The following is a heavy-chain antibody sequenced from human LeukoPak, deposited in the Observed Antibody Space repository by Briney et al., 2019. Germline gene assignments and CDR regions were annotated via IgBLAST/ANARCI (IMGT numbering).Heavy chain of an antibody. CDR1: GGSISSYY. V-gene: IGHV4-59*01. J-gene: IGHJ4*02. CDR2: IHYSGST. Sequence: SETLSLTCTVSGGSISSYYWSWIRQPPGKGLEWIGYIHYSGSTNYNPSLKSRVTISVDTSKNQFSLKLSSVTAADTAVYYCARHHYYDSSGYYIWGQGTLVTVSS. CDR3: ARHHYYDSSGYYI. D-gene: IGHD3-22*01.